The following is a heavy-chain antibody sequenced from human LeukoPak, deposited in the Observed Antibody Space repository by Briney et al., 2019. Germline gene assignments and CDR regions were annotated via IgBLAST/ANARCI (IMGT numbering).Heavy chain of an antibody. CDR2: IYYSGST. CDR3: ARTYSSSWWVDDY. Sequence: PGGSLRLSCAASGFTVSSSYMNWVRQAPGKGLEWIGYIYYSGSTDYNPSLKSRVTISVDTSKNQFSLKLSSVTAADTAMYYCARTYSSSWWVDDYWGQGTLVTVSS. V-gene: IGHV4-59*02. D-gene: IGHD6-13*01. CDR1: GFTVSSSY. J-gene: IGHJ4*02.